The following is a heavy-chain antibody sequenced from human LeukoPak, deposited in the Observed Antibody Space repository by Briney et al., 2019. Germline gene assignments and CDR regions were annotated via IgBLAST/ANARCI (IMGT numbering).Heavy chain of an antibody. CDR2: IYYSGST. V-gene: IGHV4-59*01. D-gene: IGHD6-13*01. J-gene: IGHJ4*02. CDR1: GGSISRYY. Sequence: SETLSLTCTVSGGSISRYYWNWIRQPPGKGLEWIGYIYYSGSTNYNPSLKSRVTISVDTSKNQFSLKLSSVTAADTAVYYCARAYYSSSWYYFDYWGQGTLVTVSS. CDR3: ARAYYSSSWYYFDY.